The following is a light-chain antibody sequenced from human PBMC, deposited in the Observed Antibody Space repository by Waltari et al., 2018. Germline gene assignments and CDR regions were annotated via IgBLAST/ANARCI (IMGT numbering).Light chain of an antibody. CDR3: CSYAGSGTLV. Sequence: QSALTQPASVSGSPGQSIIISCTGTSRDIGNYNLVSWYQQHPDKAPKLRIYQATKRPSEISNRFSGSKAGNTASLTISGVQAEDEADYYCCSYAGSGTLVLGGGTKLTVL. J-gene: IGLJ3*02. CDR1: SRDIGNYNL. V-gene: IGLV2-23*01. CDR2: QAT.